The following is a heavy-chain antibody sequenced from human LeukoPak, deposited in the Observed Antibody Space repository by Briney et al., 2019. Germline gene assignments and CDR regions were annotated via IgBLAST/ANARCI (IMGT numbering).Heavy chain of an antibody. Sequence: SETLSLTCTVSGDSISSSSYYWGWIRQPPGRGLGWVGSIYYSGRPYYNPSLKSRVTISVDTSKNQFSLKLNSVTAADTAPYYCARHEVSLWFGELFGMDVWGQGTTVTVSS. J-gene: IGHJ6*02. D-gene: IGHD3-10*01. CDR2: IYYSGRP. CDR1: GDSISSSSYY. CDR3: ARHEVSLWFGELFGMDV. V-gene: IGHV4-39*01.